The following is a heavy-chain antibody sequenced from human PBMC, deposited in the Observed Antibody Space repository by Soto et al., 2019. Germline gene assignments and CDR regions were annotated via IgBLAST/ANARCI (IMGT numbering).Heavy chain of an antibody. J-gene: IGHJ4*02. CDR3: ARGTVPYSSSWAHVY. CDR2: IIPIFGTA. CDR1: GGTFSSYA. Sequence: SVKVSCKASGGTFSSYAISWVRQAPGQGLEWMGGIIPIFGTANYAQKFQGRVTITADESTSTAYMELSSLRSEDTAVYYCARGTVPYSSSWAHVYWGQGTLVTVSS. V-gene: IGHV1-69*13. D-gene: IGHD6-13*01.